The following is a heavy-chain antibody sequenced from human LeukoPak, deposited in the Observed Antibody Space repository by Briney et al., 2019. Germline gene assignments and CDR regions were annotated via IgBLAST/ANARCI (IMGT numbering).Heavy chain of an antibody. CDR2: IYYSGST. D-gene: IGHD4-23*01. J-gene: IGHJ4*02. V-gene: IGHV4-59*01. CDR3: ARSVYGGNSDFDY. Sequence: SETLSLTCTVSGGSISSYYWSWIRQPPGKGLEWIGYIYYSGSTNYNPSLKSRVTISVDTSKNQFSLKLSSVTAADTAVYYCARSVYGGNSDFDYWGQGTLVIVSS. CDR1: GGSISSYY.